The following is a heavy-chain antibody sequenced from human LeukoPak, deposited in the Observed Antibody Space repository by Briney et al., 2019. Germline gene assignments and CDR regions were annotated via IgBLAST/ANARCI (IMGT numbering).Heavy chain of an antibody. CDR2: IYYSGST. D-gene: IGHD6-19*01. CDR3: ARHGGGWNFDI. CDR1: GGSISSSSYY. Sequence: PSETLSLTCTVSGGSISSSSYYWGWIRQPPGKGLEWIGSIYYSGSTYYNPSLKSRVTISVDTSKNQFSLKLSSVTAADTAVYYCARHGGGWNFDIWGLGTRVTVSS. J-gene: IGHJ3*02. V-gene: IGHV4-39*01.